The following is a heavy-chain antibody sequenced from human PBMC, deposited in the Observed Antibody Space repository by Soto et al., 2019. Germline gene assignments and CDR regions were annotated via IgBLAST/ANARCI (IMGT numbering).Heavy chain of an antibody. CDR3: ARTRSWIGTNHFDY. CDR1: GFTFSSYA. D-gene: IGHD3-10*01. CDR2: ISYDGSNK. V-gene: IGHV3-30-3*01. Sequence: QVQLVESGGGVVQPGRSLRLSCAASGFTFSSYAMHWVRQAPGKGLEWVAVISYDGSNKYYADSVKGRFTISRDNSKNTLYLQMNSLRAEDTAVYYCARTRSWIGTNHFDYWGQGTLVTVSS. J-gene: IGHJ4*02.